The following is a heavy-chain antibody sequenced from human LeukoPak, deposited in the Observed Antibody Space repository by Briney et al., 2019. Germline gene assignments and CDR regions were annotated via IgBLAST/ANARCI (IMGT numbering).Heavy chain of an antibody. V-gene: IGHV3-23*01. D-gene: IGHD1-26*01. Sequence: GGSLRLPCAASGFTFSSYAMSWVRQAPGKGLEWVSGVSGSGDNTHYADSVKGRFTISRDNSKNTLYLQMNSLRAEDTAVYYCAKDRRVGVTPYFDYWGQGTLVTVSP. CDR1: GFTFSSYA. CDR2: VSGSGDNT. CDR3: AKDRRVGVTPYFDY. J-gene: IGHJ4*02.